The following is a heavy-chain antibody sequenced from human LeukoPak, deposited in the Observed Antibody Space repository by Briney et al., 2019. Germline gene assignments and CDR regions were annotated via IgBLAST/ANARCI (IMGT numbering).Heavy chain of an antibody. CDR1: GGSISSYY. D-gene: IGHD1-26*01. J-gene: IGHJ4*02. CDR2: IYTSGST. Sequence: PSETLSLTCTVSGGSISSYYWSWIRQPAGKGLEWIGRIYTSGSTNYNPSLKSRVTMSVDTSKNQFSLKLSSVTAADTAVYYCARDVESGSYYRSYYFDYWGQGTLVTVSS. V-gene: IGHV4-4*07. CDR3: ARDVESGSYYRSYYFDY.